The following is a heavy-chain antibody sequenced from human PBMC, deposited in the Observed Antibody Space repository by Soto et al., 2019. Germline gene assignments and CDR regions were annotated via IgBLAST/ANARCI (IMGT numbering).Heavy chain of an antibody. Sequence: KPSETLSLTCAVSGGSISSSNWWSWVRQPPGKGLEWIGEIYHSGSTNYNPSLKSRVTISVDKSKNQFSLKLSSVTAADTAVYYCARERVGDRSSGENWFDPWGQGTLVTVSS. CDR1: GGSISSSNW. CDR3: ARERVGDRSSGENWFDP. D-gene: IGHD6-19*01. CDR2: IYHSGST. J-gene: IGHJ5*02. V-gene: IGHV4-4*02.